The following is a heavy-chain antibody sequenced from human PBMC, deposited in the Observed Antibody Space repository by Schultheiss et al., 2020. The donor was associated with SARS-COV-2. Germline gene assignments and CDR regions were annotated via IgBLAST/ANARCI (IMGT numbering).Heavy chain of an antibody. D-gene: IGHD2-15*01. V-gene: IGHV1-18*01. CDR3: ARDTLCSGGSCYSPFFDY. Sequence: ASVKVSCKASGYTFTNYGITWVRQAPGQGLEWMGWISPYNGNTIYAQNLLGRVTMTTDTSTSTAYMELRSLTSDDTAVYYCARDTLCSGGSCYSPFFDYWGQGTLVTVYS. CDR1: GYTFTNYG. CDR2: ISPYNGNT. J-gene: IGHJ4*02.